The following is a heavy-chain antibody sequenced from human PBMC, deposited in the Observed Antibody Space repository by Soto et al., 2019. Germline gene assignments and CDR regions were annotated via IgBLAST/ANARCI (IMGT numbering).Heavy chain of an antibody. D-gene: IGHD6-13*01. CDR3: VKRSGAAAGGRPLFDY. V-gene: IGHV3-23*01. J-gene: IGHJ4*02. Sequence: EVQLLESGGGLVQPGGSLRLSCAASGFTFSTYAMSWVRQAPGKGLEWVSTINSIGSTTYYADSVKGRVTISRDNSKNTLYLQMNSLRAEDTAVYYCVKRSGAAAGGRPLFDYWGQGTLVTVSS. CDR1: GFTFSTYA. CDR2: INSIGSTT.